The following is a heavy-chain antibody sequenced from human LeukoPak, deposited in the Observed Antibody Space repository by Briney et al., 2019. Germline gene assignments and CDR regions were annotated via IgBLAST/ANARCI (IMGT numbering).Heavy chain of an antibody. J-gene: IGHJ4*02. CDR2: INPNSGGT. CDR1: GYTFTVYY. CDR3: ARAPLLEWLPSDN. Sequence: ASVKVSFTASGYTFTVYYMHWVRQAPGQGHEWMGWINPNSGGTNYAQKFQGRVTMTRDTSISTAYMELSRLRSDDTAVYYCARAPLLEWLPSDNWGQGTLVTVSS. D-gene: IGHD3-3*01. V-gene: IGHV1-2*02.